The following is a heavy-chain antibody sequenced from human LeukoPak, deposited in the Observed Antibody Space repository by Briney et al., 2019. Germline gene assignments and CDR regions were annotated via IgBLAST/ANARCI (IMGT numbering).Heavy chain of an antibody. CDR1: GYTFTGYY. J-gene: IGHJ4*02. CDR3: ARRGASSGGLDY. D-gene: IGHD6-19*01. CDR2: VNPNSGDT. Sequence: GASVKVSCKASGYTFTGYYLHWVRQAPGQGLEWMGCVNPNSGDTNYAQKFQGSVTMTRDTSISTVYMELSRLRSDDTAVYYCARRGASSGGLDYWGQGTLVTVSS. V-gene: IGHV1-2*02.